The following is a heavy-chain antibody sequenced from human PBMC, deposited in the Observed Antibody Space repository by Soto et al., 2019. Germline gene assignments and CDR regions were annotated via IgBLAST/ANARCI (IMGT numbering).Heavy chain of an antibody. CDR1: GGTFSSYA. CDR2: IIPIFGTA. D-gene: IGHD2-8*02. V-gene: IGHV1-69*12. Sequence: QVQLVQSGAEVKKPASSVKVSCKASGGTFSSYAISWVRQAPGQGLEWMGGIIPIFGTADYAQKFQGRVTMTADDSTSTAYMALRGLRSEDTAVYYCATHWTGVPRYYYGMDVWGQGTTVTVSS. CDR3: ATHWTGVPRYYYGMDV. J-gene: IGHJ6*02.